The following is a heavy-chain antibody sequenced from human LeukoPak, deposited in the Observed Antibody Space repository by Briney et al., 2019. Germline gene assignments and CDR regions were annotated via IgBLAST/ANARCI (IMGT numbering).Heavy chain of an antibody. Sequence: GGSLRLSCAASGFTFSNYWMHWVRQAPGKGLEWVSVIYSGGSTYYADSVKGRFTISRDNSKNTLYLQMNSLRAEDTAVYYCAGGEVGATGDLDGRFDYWGQGTLVTVSS. D-gene: IGHD1-26*01. CDR1: GFTFSNYW. J-gene: IGHJ4*02. V-gene: IGHV3-66*01. CDR3: AGGEVGATGDLDGRFDY. CDR2: IYSGGST.